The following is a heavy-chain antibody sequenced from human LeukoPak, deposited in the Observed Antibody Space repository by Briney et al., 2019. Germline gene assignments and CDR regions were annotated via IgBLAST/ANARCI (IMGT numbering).Heavy chain of an antibody. CDR2: IRYDGSNK. CDR3: AKCPPGDQLLYVHYYYYMDV. CDR1: GFTFSSYG. Sequence: PGGSLRLSCAASGFTFSSYGMHWVRQAPSKGLEWVAFIRYDGSNKYYADSVKGRFTISRDNSKNTLYLQMNSLRAEDTAVYYCAKCPPGDQLLYVHYYYYMDVWGKGTTVTVSS. V-gene: IGHV3-30*02. J-gene: IGHJ6*03. D-gene: IGHD2-2*02.